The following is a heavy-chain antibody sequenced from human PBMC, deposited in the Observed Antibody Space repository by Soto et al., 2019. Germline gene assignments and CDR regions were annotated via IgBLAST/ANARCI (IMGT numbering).Heavy chain of an antibody. J-gene: IGHJ6*02. Sequence: GESLKISCKGSGYSFTSYWISWVRQMPGKGLEWMGRIDPSDSYTNYSPSFQGHVTISADKSISTAYLQWSSLKASDTAMYYFAAGYDPQLYYYYGMDVWGQGTTVTVSS. V-gene: IGHV5-10-1*01. CDR3: AAGYDPQLYYYYGMDV. CDR2: IDPSDSYT. D-gene: IGHD5-12*01. CDR1: GYSFTSYW.